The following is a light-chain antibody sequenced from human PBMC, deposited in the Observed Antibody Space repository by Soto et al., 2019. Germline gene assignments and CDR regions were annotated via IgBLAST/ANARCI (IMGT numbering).Light chain of an antibody. J-gene: IGKJ1*01. CDR1: QRVSSSY. V-gene: IGKV3-20*01. CDR3: QQYGSSRT. Sequence: EIVLTQSPGTLSLSPGERATLYCRASQRVSSSYLAWYQQKHGQAPRLLIYGASSRATGIPDRFSGSGSGTDFTLTISRLEPEDFAVYYCQQYGSSRTFGQGTKV. CDR2: GAS.